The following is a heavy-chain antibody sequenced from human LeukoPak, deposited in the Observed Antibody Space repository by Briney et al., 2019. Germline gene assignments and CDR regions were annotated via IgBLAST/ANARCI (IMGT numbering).Heavy chain of an antibody. CDR3: ARVGPYSSSSRGRAFDI. CDR1: GYTFTGYY. J-gene: IGHJ3*02. D-gene: IGHD6-6*01. CDR2: INPNSGGT. V-gene: IGHV1-2*04. Sequence: ASVKVSCKASGYTFTGYYMHWVRQAPGQGLEWMGWINPNSGGTNYAQKFQGWVTMTGDTSISTAYMELSRLRSDDTAVYYCARVGPYSSSSRGRAFDIWGQGTMVTVSS.